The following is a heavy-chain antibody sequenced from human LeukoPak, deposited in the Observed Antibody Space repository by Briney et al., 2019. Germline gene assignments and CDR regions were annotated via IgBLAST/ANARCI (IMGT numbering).Heavy chain of an antibody. J-gene: IGHJ5*02. V-gene: IGHV1-2*02. CDR2: INPNSDDT. Sequence: ASVKVSCKASGYTFTGYYMHWVRQAPGRGPEWMGWINPNSDDTHYAQKFQGRVTMTRDTSISTAYMELSRLRSDDTAVYYCARDRGDKAFDPWGQGTLVTVSS. D-gene: IGHD2-21*01. CDR3: ARDRGDKAFDP. CDR1: GYTFTGYY.